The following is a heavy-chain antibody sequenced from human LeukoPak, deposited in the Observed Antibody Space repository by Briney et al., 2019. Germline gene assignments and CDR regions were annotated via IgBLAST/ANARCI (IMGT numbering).Heavy chain of an antibody. Sequence: ASVKVFCKASGYTFTGYYMHWVRQAPGQGLEWMGWINPNSGGTNYAQKLQGRVTMTTDTSTSTAYMELRSLRSDDTAVYYCARVPGYLDAFDIWGQGTMVTVSS. J-gene: IGHJ3*02. CDR1: GYTFTGYY. V-gene: IGHV1-2*02. CDR2: INPNSGGT. CDR3: ARVPGYLDAFDI. D-gene: IGHD3-22*01.